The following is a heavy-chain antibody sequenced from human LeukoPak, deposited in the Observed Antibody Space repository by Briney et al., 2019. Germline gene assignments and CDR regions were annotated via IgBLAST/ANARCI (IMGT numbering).Heavy chain of an antibody. D-gene: IGHD3-22*01. CDR3: ARGVDYYDSSGLWRGYYYYYMDV. V-gene: IGHV7-4-1*02. Sequence: ASVKVSCKASGYTFTSYDMNWVRQAPGQGLEWMGWINTNTGNPTYAQGFTGRFVFSLDTSVSTAYLQISSLKAEDTAVYYCARGVDYYDSSGLWRGYYYYYMDVWGKGTTVTVSS. CDR2: INTNTGNP. CDR1: GYTFTSYD. J-gene: IGHJ6*03.